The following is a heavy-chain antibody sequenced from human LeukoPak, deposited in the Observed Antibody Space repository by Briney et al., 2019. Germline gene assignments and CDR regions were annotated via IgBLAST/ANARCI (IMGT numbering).Heavy chain of an antibody. CDR2: IYYSGST. J-gene: IGHJ5*02. Sequence: PSETLSLTCTVSGGSISSGDYYWSWIRQPPGKGLEWIGYIYYSGSTYYNPSLKSRVTISVDTSKNQFSLKLSSVTAADTAVYYCARHHAAAVYWFDPWGQGTLVTVSS. D-gene: IGHD6-13*01. CDR1: GGSISSGDYY. V-gene: IGHV4-30-4*01. CDR3: ARHHAAAVYWFDP.